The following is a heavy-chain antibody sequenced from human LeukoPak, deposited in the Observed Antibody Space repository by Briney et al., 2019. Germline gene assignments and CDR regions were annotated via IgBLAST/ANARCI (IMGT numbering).Heavy chain of an antibody. CDR1: GFTFSSYS. D-gene: IGHD5-18*01. CDR2: ISSSSSTI. Sequence: GGSLRLSCAASGFTFSSYSMNWVRQAPGKGLEWVSYISSSSSTIYYADSVKGRFTISRDNAKNSLYLQMNSLRAEDTAVYYCARDLGYSYGYYFDYWGQGTLVTVSS. CDR3: ARDLGYSYGYYFDY. V-gene: IGHV3-48*01. J-gene: IGHJ4*02.